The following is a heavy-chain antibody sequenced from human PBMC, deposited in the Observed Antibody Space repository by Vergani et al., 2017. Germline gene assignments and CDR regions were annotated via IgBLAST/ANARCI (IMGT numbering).Heavy chain of an antibody. J-gene: IGHJ4*02. Sequence: QLQLQESGPGLVKPSETLSLTCTVSGGSISSSSYYWGWIRQPPGKGLGWIGSIYYSGSTYYNPFLKSRVTISVDTSKNQFSLKLSSVTAADTAVYYCARDHYGGNSAYFDYWGQGTLVTVSS. CDR2: IYYSGST. D-gene: IGHD4-23*01. V-gene: IGHV4-39*07. CDR3: ARDHYGGNSAYFDY. CDR1: GGSISSSSYY.